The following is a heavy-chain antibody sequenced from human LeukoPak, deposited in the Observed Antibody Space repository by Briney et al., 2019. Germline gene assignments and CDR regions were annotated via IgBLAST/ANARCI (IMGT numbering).Heavy chain of an antibody. V-gene: IGHV1-18*01. D-gene: IGHD4-17*01. CDR3: ARDLGLGRQNYGEPFDY. J-gene: IGHJ4*02. CDR1: GYAFTNYG. CDR2: ISGYNGNT. Sequence: ASVKVSCETSGYAFTNYGISWVRQAPGQGPEWMGWISGYNGNTNYVQKFQGRVTMTTDTSTSTAYMELRSLRSDDTAVYYCARDLGLGRQNYGEPFDYWGQGTLVTVSS.